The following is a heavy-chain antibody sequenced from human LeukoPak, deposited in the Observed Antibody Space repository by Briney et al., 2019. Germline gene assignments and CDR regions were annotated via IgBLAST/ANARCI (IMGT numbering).Heavy chain of an antibody. V-gene: IGHV1-18*01. CDR1: GYTLTSYG. CDR2: ISGYNGNT. J-gene: IGHJ4*02. Sequence: ASVKVSCTASGYTLTSYGISWVRQAPGQGLEWMGWISGYNGNTDYAQKVQGRVTMTRDTSTSTAYMELRSLTSDDTAVYYCARGSPFDYWGQGTLVTVSS. CDR3: ARGSPFDY.